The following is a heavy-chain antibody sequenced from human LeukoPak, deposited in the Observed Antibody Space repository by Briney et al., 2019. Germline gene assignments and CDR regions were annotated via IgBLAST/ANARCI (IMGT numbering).Heavy chain of an antibody. V-gene: IGHV4-39*07. CDR2: INHSGST. CDR3: ARRPYRVRALVGTKAGFDY. Sequence: SETLSLTCTVSGGSISSSSYYWGWIRQPPGKGLEWIGEINHSGSTNYNPSLKSRVTISIDTSKNQFSLKLSSVTAADTAVYYCARRPYRVRALVGTKAGFDYWGQGTLVTVSS. D-gene: IGHD1-26*01. CDR1: GGSISSSSYY. J-gene: IGHJ4*02.